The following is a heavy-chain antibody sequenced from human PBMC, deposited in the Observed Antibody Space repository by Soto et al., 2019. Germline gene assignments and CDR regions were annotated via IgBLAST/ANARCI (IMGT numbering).Heavy chain of an antibody. CDR3: ARRIPFGYGMDV. CDR1: GFTFSSYA. Sequence: EVQLVESGGGLVQPGGSLRLSCAASGFTFSSYAMHWVRQAQGKGLEYASAITSNGGNTDYASSVKGRFTISRDNSKNTLYLQMGSLRAEDMAVYYCARRIPFGYGMDVWGQGTTVTVSS. CDR2: ITSNGGNT. V-gene: IGHV3-64*01. J-gene: IGHJ6*02. D-gene: IGHD2-21*01.